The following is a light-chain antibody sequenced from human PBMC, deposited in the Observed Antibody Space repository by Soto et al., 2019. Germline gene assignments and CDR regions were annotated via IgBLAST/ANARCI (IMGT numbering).Light chain of an antibody. J-gene: IGKJ1*01. V-gene: IGKV3-15*01. Sequence: EIGMTQSPATLSVSPGERATLSCRASQSVSSNLAWYQQKPGQAPRILIYGASTRATGIPARFSGSGSGTEFALTISSLQSEDFAVYYCQHYNNWPRTFGEGTKVVSK. CDR3: QHYNNWPRT. CDR2: GAS. CDR1: QSVSSN.